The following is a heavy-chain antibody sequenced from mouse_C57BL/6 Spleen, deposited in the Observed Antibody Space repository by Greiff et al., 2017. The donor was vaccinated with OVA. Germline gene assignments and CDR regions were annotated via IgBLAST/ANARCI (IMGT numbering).Heavy chain of an antibody. J-gene: IGHJ1*03. CDR3: ARGYYGSSYSYWYFDV. Sequence: EVQLQQSGPELVKPGASVKISCKASGYTFTDYYMNWVKQSHGKSLEWIGDINPNNGGTSYNQKFKGKATLTVDKSSSTAYMELRSLTSEDSAVYYCARGYYGSSYSYWYFDVWGTGTTVTVSS. CDR2: INPNNGGT. CDR1: GYTFTDYY. V-gene: IGHV1-26*01. D-gene: IGHD1-1*01.